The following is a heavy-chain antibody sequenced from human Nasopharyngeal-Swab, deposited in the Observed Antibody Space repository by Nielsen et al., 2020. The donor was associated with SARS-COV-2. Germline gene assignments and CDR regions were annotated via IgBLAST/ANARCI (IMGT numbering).Heavy chain of an antibody. CDR3: AKEGATGGFDP. CDR2: ISQNSGT. Sequence: SETLSLTCTVSGVSITSQYWSWIRQPPGKGLEWIGYISQNSGTRSNPSLKSRVTMFMDTSKNQFSLRLRSVTAADTSVYYCAKEGATGGFDPWGQGTLVTVSS. J-gene: IGHJ5*02. CDR1: GVSITSQY. V-gene: IGHV4-59*11.